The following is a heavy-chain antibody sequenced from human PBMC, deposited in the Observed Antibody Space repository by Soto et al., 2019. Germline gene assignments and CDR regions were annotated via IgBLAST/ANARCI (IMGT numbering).Heavy chain of an antibody. CDR3: ARPRYYYGSGSYSISYYYSYGMDV. CDR1: GCTFSSYA. Sequence: ASVKVSCKASGCTFSSYAISWVRQAPGQGLEWMGGIIPIFGTANYAQKFQGRVTITADESTSTAYMELSSLRSEDTAVYYCARPRYYYGSGSYSISYYYSYGMDVWGQGTTVTVSS. V-gene: IGHV1-69*13. D-gene: IGHD3-10*01. CDR2: IIPIFGTA. J-gene: IGHJ6*02.